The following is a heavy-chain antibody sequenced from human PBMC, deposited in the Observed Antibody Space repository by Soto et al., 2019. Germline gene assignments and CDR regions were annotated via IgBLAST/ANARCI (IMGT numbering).Heavy chain of an antibody. D-gene: IGHD5-18*01. CDR3: ARTSYGYDFYYYYYYMDV. V-gene: IGHV2-26*01. J-gene: IGHJ6*03. CDR1: GFSLSNARMG. CDR2: IFSNDEK. Sequence: GSGPTLVNPTETLTLTCTVSGFSLSNARMGVSWIRQPPGKALEWLAHIFSNDEKSYSTSLKSRLTISKDTSKSQVVLTMTNMDPVDTATYYCARTSYGYDFYYYYYYMDVWGKGTTVTVSS.